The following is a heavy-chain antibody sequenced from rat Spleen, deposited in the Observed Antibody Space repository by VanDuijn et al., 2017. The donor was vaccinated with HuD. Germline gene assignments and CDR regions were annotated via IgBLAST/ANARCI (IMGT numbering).Heavy chain of an antibody. CDR3: ARRWSVMDA. D-gene: IGHD1-12*02. Sequence: EVQLVESGGGLVQPGRSLKLSCAASGFTFSNYDMAWVRQAPTKGLEWVASISTSGGSTYYRDSVKGRFNVSRDNAKSTLYLQMDSLRSEDTATYYCARRWSVMDAWGQVASVTVSS. V-gene: IGHV5-25*01. CDR2: ISTSGGST. J-gene: IGHJ4*01. CDR1: GFTFSNYD.